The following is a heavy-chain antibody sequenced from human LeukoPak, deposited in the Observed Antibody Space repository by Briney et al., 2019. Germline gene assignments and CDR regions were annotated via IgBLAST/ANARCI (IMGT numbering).Heavy chain of an antibody. CDR3: ARHDPDYGGKGGIDY. CDR2: IYYGGST. J-gene: IGHJ4*02. CDR1: GGSISSYY. D-gene: IGHD4-23*01. Sequence: SETLSLTCTVSGGSISSYYWSWIRQPPGKGLEWIGYIYYGGSTNYNPSLKSRVTISVDTSKNQFSLKLSSVTAADTAVYYCARHDPDYGGKGGIDYWGQGTLVTVSS. V-gene: IGHV4-59*08.